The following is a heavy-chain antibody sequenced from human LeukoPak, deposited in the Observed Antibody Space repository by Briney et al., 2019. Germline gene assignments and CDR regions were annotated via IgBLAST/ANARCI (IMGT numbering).Heavy chain of an antibody. CDR1: GGTFSSYA. CDR3: ASEPSTYYYDSSGSDAFDI. CDR2: IIAIFGTA. D-gene: IGHD3-22*01. Sequence: SVKVSCKASGGTFSSYAISWVRQAPGQGLEWMGGIIAIFGTANYAQKFRGRVTITADESTSTAYMELSSLRSEDTAVYYCASEPSTYYYDSSGSDAFDIWGQGTMVTVSS. J-gene: IGHJ3*02. V-gene: IGHV1-69*13.